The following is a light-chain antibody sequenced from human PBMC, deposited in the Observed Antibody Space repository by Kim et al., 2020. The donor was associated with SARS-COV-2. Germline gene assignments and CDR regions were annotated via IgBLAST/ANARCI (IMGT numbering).Light chain of an antibody. J-gene: IGKJ1*01. Sequence: DIQMTQIPSTLSASVGDTVTISCRASQSVSNLLAWYQQKPGKAPNLLFYKASTVKSGVPTRFSGGGFGTEFTLTISRLQPDDFATYYCQQYQTSSPWTFGPGTKVDIK. CDR1: QSVSNL. CDR3: QQYQTSSPWT. V-gene: IGKV1-5*03. CDR2: KAS.